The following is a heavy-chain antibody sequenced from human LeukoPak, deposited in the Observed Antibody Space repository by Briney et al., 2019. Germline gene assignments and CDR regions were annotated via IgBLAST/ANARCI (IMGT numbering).Heavy chain of an antibody. CDR2: INHSGST. D-gene: IGHD5/OR15-5a*01. CDR1: GGSFSGYY. CDR3: ARGLEPPSTRLFDP. J-gene: IGHJ5*02. Sequence: SETLSLTCAVYGGSFSGYYWSWIRQPPGKGLEWIGEINHSGSTNYNPSLKSRVTISVDTSKNQFSLKLSSVTAADTAVYYCARGLEPPSTRLFDPWGQGTLVTVSS. V-gene: IGHV4-34*01.